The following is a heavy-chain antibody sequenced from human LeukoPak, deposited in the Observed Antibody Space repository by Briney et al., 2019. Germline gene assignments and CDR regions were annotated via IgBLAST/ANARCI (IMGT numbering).Heavy chain of an antibody. CDR1: GYSFTSYW. J-gene: IGHJ4*02. Sequence: GESLQISCKGSGYSFTSYWISWVRQMPGKGLEWVGRIDPSDSYTNYSPSFQGHVTISGDKSISTAYLQWSSLKASDTALYYCARQIGYCSSTSCYVYFDYWGQGTLVTVSS. V-gene: IGHV5-10-1*01. D-gene: IGHD2-2*01. CDR3: ARQIGYCSSTSCYVYFDY. CDR2: IDPSDSYT.